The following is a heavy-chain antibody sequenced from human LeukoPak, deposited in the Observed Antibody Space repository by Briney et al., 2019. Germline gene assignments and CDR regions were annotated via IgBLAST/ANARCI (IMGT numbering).Heavy chain of an antibody. CDR2: IIPIFGTA. J-gene: IGHJ6*02. V-gene: IGHV1-69*13. CDR1: GGTFSSYA. D-gene: IGHD2-21*02. Sequence: SVKVSCKASGGTFSSYAISWVRQAPGQGLEWMGGIIPIFGTANYAQKFQGRVTITADESTSTAYTELSSLRSEDTAVYYCATDSHCGGDCYYYYYGMDVWGQGTTVTVSS. CDR3: ATDSHCGGDCYYYYYGMDV.